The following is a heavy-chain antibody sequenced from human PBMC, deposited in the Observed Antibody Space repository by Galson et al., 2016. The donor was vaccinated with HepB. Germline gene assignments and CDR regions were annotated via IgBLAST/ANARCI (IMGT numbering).Heavy chain of an antibody. Sequence: ETLSLTCAVSGGSISTTNWWSWVRQPPGKGLEWIGEIYHGGNTNYNPSLPSLKSRVTMSVDKSENQFSLKLSSVTAADTTVYYCARAQVGEIAAAGTWFDYWGQGTLVTVSS. J-gene: IGHJ4*02. CDR3: ARAQVGEIAAAGTWFDY. CDR2: IYHGGNT. D-gene: IGHD6-13*01. V-gene: IGHV4-4*02. CDR1: GGSISTTNW.